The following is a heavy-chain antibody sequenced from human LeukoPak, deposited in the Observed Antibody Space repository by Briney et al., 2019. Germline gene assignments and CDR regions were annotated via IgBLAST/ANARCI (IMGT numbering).Heavy chain of an antibody. D-gene: IGHD6-13*01. Sequence: SVKVSCKASGGTFSSYAISWVRQAPGQGLEWMGRIIPILGIANYAQKFQGRVTITADKSTSTVYMELSSLRSEDTAVYYCARSPKLGSSWPNWFDPWGQGTLVTVSS. CDR2: IIPILGIA. V-gene: IGHV1-69*04. J-gene: IGHJ5*02. CDR3: ARSPKLGSSWPNWFDP. CDR1: GGTFSSYA.